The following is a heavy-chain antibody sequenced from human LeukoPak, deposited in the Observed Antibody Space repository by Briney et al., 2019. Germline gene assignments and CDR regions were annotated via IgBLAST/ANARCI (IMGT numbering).Heavy chain of an antibody. CDR1: GFTFSSYW. D-gene: IGHD1-14*01. Sequence: GRSLRLSCAATGFTFSSYWMHWVRQVPGKGLVWVARINPGGSSITYADSVKGRFTISRDNAKNTLYLQMDSLRAEDTGVYYCARSNQADDYWGQGTLVTVSS. J-gene: IGHJ4*02. CDR2: INPGGSSI. CDR3: ARSNQADDY. V-gene: IGHV3-74*01.